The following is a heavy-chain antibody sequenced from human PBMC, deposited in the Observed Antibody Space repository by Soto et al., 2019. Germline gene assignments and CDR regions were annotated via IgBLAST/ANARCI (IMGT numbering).Heavy chain of an antibody. CDR3: AKNTGYYYDSTGYHFDY. J-gene: IGHJ4*02. D-gene: IGHD3-22*01. CDR2: ISYGGGTT. Sequence: EVQLLESGGGLVQPGGSLRLSCAASEFTFSNYAMSWVRQAPGKGLEWGSAISYGGGTTYYADSVKGRFTISRDNSKNTLYLQMNSLRAEDTAVYYCAKNTGYYYDSTGYHFDYWGQGTLVTVSS. V-gene: IGHV3-23*01. CDR1: EFTFSNYA.